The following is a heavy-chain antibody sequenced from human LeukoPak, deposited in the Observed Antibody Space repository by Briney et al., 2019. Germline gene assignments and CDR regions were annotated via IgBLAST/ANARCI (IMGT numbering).Heavy chain of an antibody. CDR3: ARDRRGGPMQGITMVRGAPSWWFDP. D-gene: IGHD3-10*01. J-gene: IGHJ5*02. Sequence: ASVKVSRKASGGTFSSYAISWVRQAPGQGLEWMGGIIPIFGTANYAQKFQGRVTITADESTSTAYMELSSLRSEDTAVHYCARDRRGGPMQGITMVRGAPSWWFDPWGQGTLVTVSS. CDR1: GGTFSSYA. V-gene: IGHV1-69*01. CDR2: IIPIFGTA.